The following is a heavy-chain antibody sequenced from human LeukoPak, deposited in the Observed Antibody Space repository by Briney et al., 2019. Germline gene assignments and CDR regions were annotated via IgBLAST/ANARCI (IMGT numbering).Heavy chain of an antibody. V-gene: IGHV4-38-2*02. CDR2: IYHSGST. CDR3: ARGSVDGFGETPLDY. D-gene: IGHD3-10*01. J-gene: IGHJ4*02. Sequence: SETLSLTCTVSGYSISSGYYWGWIRQPPGKGLEWIGSIYHSGSTYYNPSLKSRVTISVDTSKNQFSLKLSSVTAADTAVYYCARGSVDGFGETPLDYWSQGTLVTVSS. CDR1: GYSISSGYY.